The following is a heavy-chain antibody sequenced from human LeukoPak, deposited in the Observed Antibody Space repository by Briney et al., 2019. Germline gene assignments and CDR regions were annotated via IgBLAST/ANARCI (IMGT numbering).Heavy chain of an antibody. CDR1: GFTFSNYW. J-gene: IGHJ4*02. V-gene: IGHV3-74*01. D-gene: IGHD1-20*01. Sequence: GESLRLSCSASGFTFSNYWMHWVRQAPGKGLLWVSRINSDGKTTTYADSVKGRFTISRDNAKNTLYLQMNSLRAEDTAVYYCARVDNWNDGGYWGQGTLVTVSS. CDR3: ARVDNWNDGGY. CDR2: INSDGKTT.